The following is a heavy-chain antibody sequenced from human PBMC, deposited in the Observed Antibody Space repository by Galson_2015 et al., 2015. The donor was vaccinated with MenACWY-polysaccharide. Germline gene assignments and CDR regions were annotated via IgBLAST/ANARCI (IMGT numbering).Heavy chain of an antibody. CDR2: IYWDDGK. J-gene: IGHJ3*02. CDR3: AHRPVYDTTGRAFDI. V-gene: IGHV2-5*02. D-gene: IGHD3-22*01. CDR1: GFSLSTSGVG. Sequence: PALVKPTQTLTLTCTFSGFSLSTSGVGVGWIRQPPGKALEWLGMIYWDDGKRYSPSLRSRLTITKDTAKNQVVLTMTNMDPVDTATYYCAHRPVYDTTGRAFDIWGLGTMVTVSS.